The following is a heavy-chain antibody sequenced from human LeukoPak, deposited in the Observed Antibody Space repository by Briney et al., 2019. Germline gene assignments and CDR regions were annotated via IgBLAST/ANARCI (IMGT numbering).Heavy chain of an antibody. CDR2: ISSSGSTI. Sequence: GGSLSLSCAASGFTFSDYYMSWIRQAPGKGLEWISYISSSGSTIYYADSVKGRFTISRDNAKNSLYLQMNSLRAEDTAVYYCARGVIAAAGGNNWFDPWGQGTLVTVSS. D-gene: IGHD6-13*01. V-gene: IGHV3-11*01. J-gene: IGHJ5*02. CDR1: GFTFSDYY. CDR3: ARGVIAAAGGNNWFDP.